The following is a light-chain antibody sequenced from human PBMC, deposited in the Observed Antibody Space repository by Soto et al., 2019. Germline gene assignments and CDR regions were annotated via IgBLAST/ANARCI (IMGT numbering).Light chain of an antibody. V-gene: IGLV2-11*01. CDR2: DVD. Sequence: QSVLTQPRSVSGSPGQSVTISCTGTSSDVGGYNYVSWYQHHPGKAPKLMIYDVDKRPSGVPGRFSGSKSGNTASLTISGLQAEDEADYYCCSYAGRYPFVFGTGTKVTV. CDR1: SSDVGGYNY. J-gene: IGLJ1*01. CDR3: CSYAGRYPFV.